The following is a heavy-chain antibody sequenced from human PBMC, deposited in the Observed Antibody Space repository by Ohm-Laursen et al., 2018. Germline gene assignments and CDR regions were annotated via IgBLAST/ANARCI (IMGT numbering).Heavy chain of an antibody. CDR2: MNSDNGDT. CDR1: GYTFTSYD. J-gene: IGHJ4*02. V-gene: IGHV1-8*01. Sequence: SVKVSCKASGYTFTSYDIDWVRQAAGRGLEWMGWMNSDNGDTGYAHEFQGRVTMTRNTSISTAYMELSSLRSEDTAVYYCARGRWWYYFDYWGQGTLVTVSS. D-gene: IGHD2-15*01. CDR3: ARGRWWYYFDY.